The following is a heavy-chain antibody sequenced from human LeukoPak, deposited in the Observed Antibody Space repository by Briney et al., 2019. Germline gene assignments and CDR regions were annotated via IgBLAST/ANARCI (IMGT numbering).Heavy chain of an antibody. CDR1: GFTFSSYS. CDR2: ISSSSSYI. D-gene: IGHD5-18*01. J-gene: IGHJ4*02. V-gene: IGHV3-21*01. CDR3: ASEYSYGTPFDY. Sequence: TGGSLRLSCAASGFTFSSYSMNWVRQAPGKGLEWVSSISSSSSYIYYADSVKGRFTISRDNAKNSLYLQMNSLRAEDTAVYYCASEYSYGTPFDYRGQGTLVTVSS.